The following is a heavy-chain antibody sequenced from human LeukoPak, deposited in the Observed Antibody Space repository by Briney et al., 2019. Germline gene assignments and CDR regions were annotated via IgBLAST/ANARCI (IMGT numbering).Heavy chain of an antibody. CDR1: GYSFTSYW. CDR3: ARGAAVKYYYYGMDV. D-gene: IGHD6-13*01. CDR2: IHPGDSDT. V-gene: IGHV5-51*01. J-gene: IGHJ6*02. Sequence: GESLKISCKGSGYSFTSYWIGWVRQMPGKGLEWMGIIHPGDSDTRYSPSFQGQVTISADKSISTAYLQWSSLKASDTAMYYCARGAAVKYYYYGMDVWGQGTTVTVSS.